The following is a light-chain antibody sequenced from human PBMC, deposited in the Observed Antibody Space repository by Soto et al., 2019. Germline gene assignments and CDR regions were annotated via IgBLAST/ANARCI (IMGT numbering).Light chain of an antibody. CDR1: QNIRSY. J-gene: IGKJ1*01. V-gene: IGKV1-39*01. Sequence: DIQMTQSPSAMSASVGDRVTITCRASQNIRSYLNWYQHKPGKAPNLLIFAASTLQSGVPSRFSGSGSGTDFSLTISSLQPEDFATYFCQQSYDSPPTFGRGTKVDIK. CDR3: QQSYDSPPT. CDR2: AAS.